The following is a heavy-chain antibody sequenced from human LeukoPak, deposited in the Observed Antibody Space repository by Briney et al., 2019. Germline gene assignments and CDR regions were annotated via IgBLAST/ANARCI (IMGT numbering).Heavy chain of an antibody. CDR2: INSRGST. CDR1: GGSISRSSYY. V-gene: IGHV4-39*07. Sequence: PSETLSLTCTVSGGSISRSSYYWGWIRQPPGQGLEWIGSINSRGSTYDNPSLKSRVTISVDTSKNQFSLKLSSVTAADTAVYYCARDVAAAGPFDPWGQGTLVTVSS. CDR3: ARDVAAAGPFDP. D-gene: IGHD6-13*01. J-gene: IGHJ5*02.